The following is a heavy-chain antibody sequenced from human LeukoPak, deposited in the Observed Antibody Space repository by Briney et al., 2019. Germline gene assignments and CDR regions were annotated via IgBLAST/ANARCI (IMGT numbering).Heavy chain of an antibody. CDR3: ARDRGSSSAYLDS. V-gene: IGHV4-34*01. Sequence: SETLSLTCAVYGGSFSGYYWSWIRQPPGKGLEWIGEINHSGNTNYNPSLKSRVTISVDTSKNQFSLKLSSVTAADTAVYYCARDRGSSSAYLDSWGQGTLITVSS. CDR2: INHSGNT. J-gene: IGHJ4*02. D-gene: IGHD6-6*01. CDR1: GGSFSGYY.